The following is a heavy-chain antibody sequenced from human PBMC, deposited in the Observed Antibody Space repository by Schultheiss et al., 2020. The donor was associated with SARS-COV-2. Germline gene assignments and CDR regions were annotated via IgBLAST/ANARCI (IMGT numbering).Heavy chain of an antibody. Sequence: GESLKISCAASGFTFSGSAMHWVRQASGKGLEWVGRIRSKANSYATAYAASVKGRFTISRDDSKNTAYLQMNSLKTEDTAVYYCTSRYCSSTSCPFDYWGQGTLVTVSS. CDR3: TSRYCSSTSCPFDY. CDR1: GFTFSGSA. D-gene: IGHD2-2*01. J-gene: IGHJ4*02. CDR2: IRSKANSYAT. V-gene: IGHV3-73*01.